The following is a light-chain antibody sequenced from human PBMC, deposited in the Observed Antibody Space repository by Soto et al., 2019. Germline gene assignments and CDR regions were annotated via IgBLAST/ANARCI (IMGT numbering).Light chain of an antibody. J-gene: IGLJ1*01. V-gene: IGLV2-14*01. Sequence: QSVLTQPASLSGSPGQSITISCAGTSSDIGGSKYVSWYQQHPGKAPKLIIYEVTYRPSGVSARFSGSKSGNTASLTVSGLXAEGEADYYCSSYTSSGTLYVFGTGTKVTVL. CDR3: SSYTSSGTLYV. CDR2: EVT. CDR1: SSDIGGSKY.